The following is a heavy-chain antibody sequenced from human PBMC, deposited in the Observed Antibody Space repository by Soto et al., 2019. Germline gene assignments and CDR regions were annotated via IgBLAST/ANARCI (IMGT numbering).Heavy chain of an antibody. CDR2: IWYDGSNK. Sequence: QVQLVESGGGVVQSGRSLRLACAASGFTFNNYAMHWVRQAPGRGLEWVTVIWYDGSNKFYADSVNGRFSISRDNSKNTLYLQVNSLGVEDTAVYFCARGGDTYGLALDLWGRGTLVTVSS. V-gene: IGHV3-33*01. CDR3: ARGGDTYGLALDL. CDR1: GFTFNNYA. J-gene: IGHJ5*02. D-gene: IGHD5-18*01.